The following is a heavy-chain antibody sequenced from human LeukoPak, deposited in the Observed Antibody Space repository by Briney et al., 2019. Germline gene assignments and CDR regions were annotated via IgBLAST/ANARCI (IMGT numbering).Heavy chain of an antibody. D-gene: IGHD3-9*01. CDR1: GYTLTELS. V-gene: IGHV1-24*01. CDR2: FDPEDGET. Sequence: ASVKVSCKVSGYTLTELSMHWVRQAPGKGLEWMGGFDPEDGETIYAQKFQGRVTMTEDTSTDTAYMELSSLGSEDTAVYYCARVTGYTIEDYFDYWGQGTLVTVSS. CDR3: ARVTGYTIEDYFDY. J-gene: IGHJ4*02.